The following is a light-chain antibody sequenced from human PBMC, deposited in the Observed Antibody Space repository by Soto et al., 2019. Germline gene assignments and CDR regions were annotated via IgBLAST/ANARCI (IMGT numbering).Light chain of an antibody. CDR3: TSYTRTSSTTYV. V-gene: IGLV2-14*01. CDR1: SSDVGGYNY. CDR2: DVS. Sequence: LTQPASVSGSPGQSITISCTGTSSDVGGYNYVSWYQQHPGKAPKLMIYDVSNRPSGVSNRFSGSKSGNTASLTISGLQAEDEADYYCTSYTRTSSTTYVFGTGTKVTVL. J-gene: IGLJ1*01.